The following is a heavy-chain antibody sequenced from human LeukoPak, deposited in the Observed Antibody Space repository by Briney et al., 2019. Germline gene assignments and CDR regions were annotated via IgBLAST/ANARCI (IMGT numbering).Heavy chain of an antibody. J-gene: IGHJ6*02. V-gene: IGHV3-74*01. CDR2: INTDGSST. Sequence: GGSLRLSCAASGFTFSSYWMHWVRQAPGKGLVWVSRINTDGSSTSYADSVKGRFTISRDNSKNTLYLQINSLRAEDTAVYYCARDVEPYSYDSGSLLDGMDVWGRGTTVTVSS. CDR3: ARDVEPYSYDSGSLLDGMDV. CDR1: GFTFSSYW. D-gene: IGHD3-10*01.